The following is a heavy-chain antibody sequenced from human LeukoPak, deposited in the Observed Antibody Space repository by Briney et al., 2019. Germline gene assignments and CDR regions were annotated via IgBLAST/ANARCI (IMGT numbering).Heavy chain of an antibody. Sequence: GGSLRLSCAASGFTFSSYAMHWVRQAPGKGLEWVAVISYDGSNKYYADSVKGRFTISRDNAKNTLHLQMDSLTVEDTAVYYCAVSNWMDPWGQGTLVTVSS. V-gene: IGHV3-30-3*01. J-gene: IGHJ5*01. CDR3: AVSNWMDP. CDR2: ISYDGSNK. CDR1: GFTFSSYA.